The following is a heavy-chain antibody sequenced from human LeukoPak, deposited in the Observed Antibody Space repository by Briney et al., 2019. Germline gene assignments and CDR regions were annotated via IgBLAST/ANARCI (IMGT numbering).Heavy chain of an antibody. CDR2: IKQDGSEK. D-gene: IGHD2-2*02. CDR3: ARDSSIPY. Sequence: PSETLSLTCAVYGGSFSGYYWSWIRQPPGKGLEWVANIKQDGSEKYYVDSVKGRFTISRDNAKNSLYLQMNSLRAEDTAMYYCARDSSIPYWGQGTLVTVSS. CDR1: GGSFSGYY. V-gene: IGHV3-7*03. J-gene: IGHJ4*02.